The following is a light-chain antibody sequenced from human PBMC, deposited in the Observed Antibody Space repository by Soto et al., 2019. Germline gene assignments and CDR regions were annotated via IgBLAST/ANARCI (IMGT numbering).Light chain of an antibody. CDR3: TSYTNNTTHVV. J-gene: IGLJ2*01. CDR2: EVN. CDR1: TYDVGAYNF. V-gene: IGLV2-14*01. Sequence: QSALTQPASVSGSPGQSITISCTGTTYDVGAYNFVSWHQHHPGKAPKLIIYEVNNRPSGVSNRFSGSKSGNTASLTISGLQAEDEADYYCTSYTNNTTHVVFGGGTKLTVL.